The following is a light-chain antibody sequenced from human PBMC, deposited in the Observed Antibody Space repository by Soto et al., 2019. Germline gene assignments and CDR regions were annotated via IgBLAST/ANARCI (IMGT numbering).Light chain of an antibody. CDR2: DVS. CDR1: SSDVGGYNY. Sequence: QSDLTQPASVSGSPGQSITISCTGTSSDVGGYNYFSWYQQHPGKAPKLMIYDVSNRPSGVSNRFSGSKSGNTASLTISGLQPEDEADYYCSSYTSSSTRVFGGGTKLTVL. J-gene: IGLJ2*01. V-gene: IGLV2-14*01. CDR3: SSYTSSSTRV.